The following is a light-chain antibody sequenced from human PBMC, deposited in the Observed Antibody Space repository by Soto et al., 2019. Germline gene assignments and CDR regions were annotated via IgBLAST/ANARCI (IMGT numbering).Light chain of an antibody. CDR2: KAS. CDR1: HSISGW. CDR3: QQYHTWLT. V-gene: IGKV1-5*03. Sequence: DIQMTPSPSTLSASVGDRVTITCRASHSISGWFAWYQQKPGKAPNLLIYKASTLQSGVPSRFSGSGSGTEFTLTISSLQPDDFATYYCQQYHTWLTFGGGTKVDI. J-gene: IGKJ4*01.